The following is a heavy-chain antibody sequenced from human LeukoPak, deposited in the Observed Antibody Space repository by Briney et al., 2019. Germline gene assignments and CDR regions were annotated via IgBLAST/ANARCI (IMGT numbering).Heavy chain of an antibody. CDR3: ARDLGAVADYFDY. V-gene: IGHV3-33*01. D-gene: IGHD6-19*01. CDR1: GFTFSSYG. CDR2: IWYDGSNK. J-gene: IGHJ4*02. Sequence: GGSLRLSCAASGFTFSSYGMHWVCQAPGKGLEWVAVIWYDGSNKYYADSVKGRFTISRDNSKNTLYLQMNSLRAEDTAVYYCARDLGAVADYFDYWGQGTLVTVSS.